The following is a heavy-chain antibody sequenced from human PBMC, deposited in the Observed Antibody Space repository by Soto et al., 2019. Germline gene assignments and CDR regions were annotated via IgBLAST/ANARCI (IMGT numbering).Heavy chain of an antibody. J-gene: IGHJ3*02. CDR1: GYTFTGYY. D-gene: IGHD3-22*01. CDR3: ARATIYSAGGGYYYSFDM. CDR2: INPNSGGT. V-gene: IGHV1-2*04. Sequence: QVQLVQSGAEVRKPGASVTVSCKAFGYTFTGYYIHWVRQAPGQGPEWMGWINPNSGGTKYSQKFQGWVNMTRDTSINTAYMELRRLKSDDTAVYFCARATIYSAGGGYYYSFDMWGQGTMVTVSS.